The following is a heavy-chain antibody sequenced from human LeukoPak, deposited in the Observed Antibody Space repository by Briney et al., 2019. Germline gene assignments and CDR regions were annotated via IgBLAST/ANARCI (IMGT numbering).Heavy chain of an antibody. Sequence: GGSLRLSCAASGFTFSSYAMSWVRQAPGKGLEWISTICGTANNTYYADSVRGRLTISRDSSKNTLYLQMNSLRVDDTAIYYCAKAGRASCYDRLDLWGQGTLVTASS. CDR2: ICGTANNT. CDR3: AKAGRASCYDRLDL. J-gene: IGHJ5*02. V-gene: IGHV3-23*01. CDR1: GFTFSSYA. D-gene: IGHD2-2*01.